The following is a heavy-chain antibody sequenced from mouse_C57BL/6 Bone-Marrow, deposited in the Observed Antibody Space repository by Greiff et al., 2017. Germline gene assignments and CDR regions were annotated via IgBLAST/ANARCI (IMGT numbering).Heavy chain of an antibody. V-gene: IGHV1-85*01. CDR2: IYPRDGST. D-gene: IGHD1-1*01. J-gene: IGHJ3*01. Sequence: QVQLQQSGPELVKPGASVKLSCKASGYTFTSYDINWVKQRPGQGLEWIGWIYPRDGSTKYNEKFKGKATLTVDTSSSTADMELRSLTSEDSAVYFCARRFYYGSSSVAYWGQGTLVTVSA. CDR1: GYTFTSYD. CDR3: ARRFYYGSSSVAY.